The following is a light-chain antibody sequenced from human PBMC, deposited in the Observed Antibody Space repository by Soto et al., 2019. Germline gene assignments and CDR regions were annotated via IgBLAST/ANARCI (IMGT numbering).Light chain of an antibody. J-gene: IGKJ1*01. V-gene: IGKV3-11*01. Sequence: EIVLTQSPATLSLSPGERATLSCRASQSVSSYLAWYQQKPGQAPRLLIYNASNRATGIPARFSGSGSGTDFTLTISSLEPEDFAVDYCQQRSNWAWTFGQGTKVEIK. CDR3: QQRSNWAWT. CDR2: NAS. CDR1: QSVSSY.